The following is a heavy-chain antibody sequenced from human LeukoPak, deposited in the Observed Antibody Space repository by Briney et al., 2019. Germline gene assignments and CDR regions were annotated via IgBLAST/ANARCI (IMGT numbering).Heavy chain of an antibody. J-gene: IGHJ4*02. V-gene: IGHV3-74*01. Sequence: PGGSLRLSCAASGFTFSSYWMHWVRQAPGKGLVWVSRINSDGTTTYADSVKGRFTISRDNAKNTLYLQMNSLRAEDTAVYYCAKDPRQQQLVPYWGQGTLVTVSS. D-gene: IGHD6-13*01. CDR1: GFTFSSYW. CDR2: INSDGTT. CDR3: AKDPRQQQLVPY.